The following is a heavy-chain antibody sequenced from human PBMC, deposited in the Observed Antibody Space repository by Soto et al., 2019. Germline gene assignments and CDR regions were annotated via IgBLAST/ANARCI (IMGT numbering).Heavy chain of an antibody. J-gene: IGHJ4*02. V-gene: IGHV3-23*01. CDR1: GFTFSSYF. CDR2: VSTSGGST. CDR3: AKKAGYRGYDPFDY. Sequence: PGGSLRLSCAASGFTFSSYFMSWVRQAPGKGLEWVSAVSTSGGSTFYAGSVKGRFAISRDNSKNTLYLQMNSLRAEDKAVYYCAKKAGYRGYDPFDYCGQGTLVTVSS. D-gene: IGHD5-12*01.